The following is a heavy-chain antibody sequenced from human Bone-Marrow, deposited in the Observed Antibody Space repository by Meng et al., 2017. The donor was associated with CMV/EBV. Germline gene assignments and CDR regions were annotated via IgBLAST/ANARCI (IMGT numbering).Heavy chain of an antibody. D-gene: IGHD1-20*01. J-gene: IGHJ4*02. V-gene: IGHV3-21*04. Sequence: GESLKISCAASGFTFSSYSMNWVRQAPGKGLEWVSSISSSSSYIYYADSVKGRFTISGDVSKITLYLQMSNLRAGDTALYFCARDRGYNWHFGDYFDHWGQGTLVTVSS. CDR2: ISSSSSYI. CDR1: GFTFSSYS. CDR3: ARDRGYNWHFGDYFDH.